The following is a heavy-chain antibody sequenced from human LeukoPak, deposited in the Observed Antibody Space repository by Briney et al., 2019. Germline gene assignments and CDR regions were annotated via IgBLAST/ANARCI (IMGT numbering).Heavy chain of an antibody. V-gene: IGHV4-59*04. Sequence: SETLSLTCTVSGGSISSYYWSWIRQPPGKGLEWIGNIYYSGSTYYNPSLKSRVTISVDTSKNQFSLKLSSVTAADTAVYYCHGGNFFDYWGQGTLVTVSS. CDR2: IYYSGST. D-gene: IGHD4-23*01. J-gene: IGHJ4*02. CDR1: GGSISSYY. CDR3: HGGNFFDY.